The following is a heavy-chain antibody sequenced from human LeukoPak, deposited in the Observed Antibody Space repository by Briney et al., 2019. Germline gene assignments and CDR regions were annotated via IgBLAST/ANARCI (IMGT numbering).Heavy chain of an antibody. CDR1: GGSFSGYY. D-gene: IGHD4-11*01. CDR2: IHPSGST. V-gene: IGHV4-34*01. J-gene: IGHJ4*02. Sequence: PSETLSLTCAVYGGSFSGYYWTWIRQPPGEGLEWIGEIHPSGSTDYSPALKSRVIISMDTSKRHFSLKLSSVTAADTAIYYCSRGTDRSKSGDYWGQGALVTVSA. CDR3: SRGTDRSKSGDY.